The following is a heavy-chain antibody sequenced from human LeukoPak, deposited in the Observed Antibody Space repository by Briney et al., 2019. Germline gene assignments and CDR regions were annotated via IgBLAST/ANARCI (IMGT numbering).Heavy chain of an antibody. CDR1: GYTFTVYY. CDR3: ARDLGTSRGSMYGMDV. Sequence: ASVKVSCKASGYTFTVYYLHWVRQAPGQGLEWVGWINPYTGGTNYAQKFQGWATMTRDTSISTAYMELSRLRSDDTAVYYCARDLGTSRGSMYGMDVWGQGTTVTVSS. CDR2: INPYTGGT. V-gene: IGHV1-2*04. D-gene: IGHD1-14*01. J-gene: IGHJ6*02.